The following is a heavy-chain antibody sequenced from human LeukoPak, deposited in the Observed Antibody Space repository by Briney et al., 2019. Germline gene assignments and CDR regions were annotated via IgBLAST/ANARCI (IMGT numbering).Heavy chain of an antibody. CDR2: INHGGRT. V-gene: IGHV4-34*01. J-gene: IGHJ4*02. CDR1: GGSISDSY. CDR3: ARGLGEVDY. Sequence: SETLSLTCTVSGGSISDSYWSWIRQPPGKGLEWIGEINHGGRTNYNPSLESRVTMSVDTSKNQFSLNLSSVTAADTAVYYCARGLGEVDYWGQGTLVTVSS.